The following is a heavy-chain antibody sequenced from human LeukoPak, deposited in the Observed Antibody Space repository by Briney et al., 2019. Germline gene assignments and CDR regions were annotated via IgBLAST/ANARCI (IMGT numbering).Heavy chain of an antibody. V-gene: IGHV3-30*04. Sequence: GGSLRLSCAASGFPFNFYAMHWVRQAPGKGLAWVTVLLYDGSIKHYADSVTGRFTISRDNSKSTLYLQMNSLRAEDTAVYFCAKERSSGWSAGGDCFDSWGQGTMVTVSS. CDR1: GFPFNFYA. CDR2: LLYDGSIK. J-gene: IGHJ3*02. D-gene: IGHD6-19*01. CDR3: AKERSSGWSAGGDCFDS.